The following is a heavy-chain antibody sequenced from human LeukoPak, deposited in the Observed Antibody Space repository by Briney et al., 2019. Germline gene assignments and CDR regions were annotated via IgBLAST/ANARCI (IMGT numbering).Heavy chain of an antibody. CDR1: RYTFSVYS. CDR2: INPNSGGT. Sequence: ASVTVSCKASRYTFSVYSMHWVRQAPGQGLEWMGWINPNSGGTNYAQKFQGRVTMTGDTSISTAYMELSRLTSDDTAVYYCARGRGSYSLDYWGQGTLATVSS. CDR3: ARGRGSYSLDY. D-gene: IGHD1-26*01. V-gene: IGHV1-2*02. J-gene: IGHJ4*02.